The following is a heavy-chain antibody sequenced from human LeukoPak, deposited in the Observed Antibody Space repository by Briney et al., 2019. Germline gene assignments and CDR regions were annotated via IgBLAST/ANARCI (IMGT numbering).Heavy chain of an antibody. CDR2: ISGSAGST. Sequence: GGSLRLSCAASGFTFSTFAMSWVRQAPGKGLEWVSAISGSAGSTYYADSVKGRFTISRDNSKNTLYLQMNSLRAEDTAVYYCAKARGSSGWYDDFQHWGQGTLVTVSS. CDR1: GFTFSTFA. CDR3: AKARGSSGWYDDFQH. J-gene: IGHJ1*01. V-gene: IGHV3-23*01. D-gene: IGHD6-19*01.